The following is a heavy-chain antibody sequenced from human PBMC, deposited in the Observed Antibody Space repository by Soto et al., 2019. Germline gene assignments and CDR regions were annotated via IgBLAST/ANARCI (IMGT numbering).Heavy chain of an antibody. CDR2: IYYSGRT. CDR3: AGIVATIAAVDY. J-gene: IGHJ4*02. D-gene: IGHD5-12*01. V-gene: IGHV4-39*01. CDR1: GGSVRSSTYY. Sequence: SETLSLTCTVSGGSVRSSTYYWGWIRQAPGKGLEWIASIYYSGRTHNNPALKSRVTMSVDTYTNQFSLKLSSVTAADTAVYYCAGIVATIAAVDYWGQGTLVTVS.